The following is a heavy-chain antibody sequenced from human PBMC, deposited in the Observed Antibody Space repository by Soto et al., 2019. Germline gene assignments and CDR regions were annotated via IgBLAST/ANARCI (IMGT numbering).Heavy chain of an antibody. CDR1: GGSISSGGYY. CDR3: ARVEMATIGGGYYFDY. D-gene: IGHD5-12*01. V-gene: IGHV4-31*03. Sequence: QVQLQESGPGLVKPSQTLSLTCTVSGGSISSGGYYWSWIRQHPGKGLEWIGYIYYSGSSFYNPSLRGRLTISVDTSKNQFSLKLSSVTAADTAVYYCARVEMATIGGGYYFDYWGQGTLVTVSS. CDR2: IYYSGSS. J-gene: IGHJ4*02.